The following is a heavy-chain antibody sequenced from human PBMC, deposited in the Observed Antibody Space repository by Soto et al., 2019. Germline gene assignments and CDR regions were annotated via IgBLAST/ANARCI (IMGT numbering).Heavy chain of an antibody. CDR3: ATRGDLDY. CDR1: GFTFNRYA. J-gene: IGHJ4*02. D-gene: IGHD4-17*01. V-gene: IGHV3-30-3*01. CDR2: ISHDGSNK. Sequence: QVQLVESGGGVVQPGRSLRLSCAASGFTFNRYAMHWVRQAPGKGLEWVAVISHDGSNKYNADSVKGRFTISRDNSKNTLYLQMNSLRAEDTAVYYCATRGDLDYWGQGTLVTVSS.